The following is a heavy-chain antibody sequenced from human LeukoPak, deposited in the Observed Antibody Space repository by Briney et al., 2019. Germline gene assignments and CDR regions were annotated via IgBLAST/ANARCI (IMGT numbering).Heavy chain of an antibody. CDR2: IYYSRST. D-gene: IGHD2-2*01. CDR1: GGSISSYY. CDR3: ARDCSSSSCYLDY. J-gene: IGHJ4*02. Sequence: SETLSLTCTVSGGSISSYYWSWIRQPPGKGLEWIGYIYYSRSTNYNPSLKSRVTISVDTSKNQFSLKLSSVTAADTAVYYCARDCSSSSCYLDYWGQGTLVTVSS. V-gene: IGHV4-59*01.